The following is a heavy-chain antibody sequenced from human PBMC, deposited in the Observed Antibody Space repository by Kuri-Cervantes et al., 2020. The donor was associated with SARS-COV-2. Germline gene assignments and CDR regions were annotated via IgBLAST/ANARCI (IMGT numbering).Heavy chain of an antibody. CDR1: GYTLAELS. D-gene: IGHD3-9*01. CDR3: ATEGYDILTGYYRGWFDP. J-gene: IGHJ5*02. CDR2: INPNSGGT. Sequence: ASVKVSCKVSGYTLAELSMHWVRQAPGQGLEWMGWINPNSGGTNYAQKFQGWVTMTRDTSISTAYMELSRLRSDDTAVYYCATEGYDILTGYYRGWFDPWGQGTLVTVSS. V-gene: IGHV1-2*04.